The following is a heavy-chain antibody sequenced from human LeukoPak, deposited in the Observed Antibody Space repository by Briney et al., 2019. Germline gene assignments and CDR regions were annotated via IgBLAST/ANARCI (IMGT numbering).Heavy chain of an antibody. V-gene: IGHV3-53*01. CDR1: GFSVNDNY. D-gene: IGHD4-17*01. CDR3: ARTNPVYGDYDY. Sequence: GGSLRLSCAVSGFSVNDNYMSWVRQAPGKGLQWVSVMFPDGRTYYADSVKGRFTTSRDLARNTLLLQMHSLRADDTAVHYCARTNPVYGDYDYWGQGTLVTVSA. J-gene: IGHJ4*02. CDR2: MFPDGRT.